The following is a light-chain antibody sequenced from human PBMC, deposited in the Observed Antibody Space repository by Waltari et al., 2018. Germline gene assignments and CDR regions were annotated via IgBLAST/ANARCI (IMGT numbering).Light chain of an antibody. V-gene: IGLV1-40*01. CDR1: SPNLGAGHD. CDR3: QSFDIRLSGGVV. Sequence: QSVLTQPPSMSGAPGQRVPIACTGSSPNLGAGHDVHWYQVSPGTAPKLLIYGNNNRPSGVPYRFSGSKSDTSASLAIGGLQAEDEADYYCQSFDIRLSGGVVFGGGTKVTVL. J-gene: IGLJ3*02. CDR2: GNN.